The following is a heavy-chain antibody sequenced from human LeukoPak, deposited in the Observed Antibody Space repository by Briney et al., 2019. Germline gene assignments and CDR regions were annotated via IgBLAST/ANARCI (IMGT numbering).Heavy chain of an antibody. J-gene: IGHJ4*02. CDR1: GGSISSSSYY. Sequence: SETLSLTCTVSGGSISSSSYYWSWIRQPPGKGLEWIGYIYYSGSTNYNPSLKSRVTISVDTSKNQFSLKLSSVTAADTAVYYCAREVGYSGLLDYWGQGTLVTVSS. CDR2: IYYSGST. D-gene: IGHD5-12*01. V-gene: IGHV4-61*01. CDR3: AREVGYSGLLDY.